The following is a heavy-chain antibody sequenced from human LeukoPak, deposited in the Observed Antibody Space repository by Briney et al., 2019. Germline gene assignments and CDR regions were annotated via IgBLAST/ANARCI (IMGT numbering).Heavy chain of an antibody. J-gene: IGHJ5*02. V-gene: IGHV6-1*01. Sequence: SQTLSLTCAISGDSVSSNSAAWNWLRQSPSRGLEWLGRTYYRSKWYNDYAVSVKSRITINPDTSKNQFSLQLNSVTPEDTAVYYCARARYYGSGPSNWFDPWGQGTLVTVSS. D-gene: IGHD3-10*01. CDR3: ARARYYGSGPSNWFDP. CDR2: TYYRSKWYN. CDR1: GDSVSSNSAA.